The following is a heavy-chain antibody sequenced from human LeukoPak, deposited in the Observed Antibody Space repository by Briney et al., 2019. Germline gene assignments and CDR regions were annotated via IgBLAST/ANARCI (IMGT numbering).Heavy chain of an antibody. J-gene: IGHJ3*01. CDR2: XXXXXKWYN. Sequence: SQTLSLTCAXSGDSVSSXXXXXXXXXQSPSXXXXXXXXXXXXXKWYNXYAVSVKSXXTINPDTSKNQFSLQLNSVTPEDTAVYYCARERISMVRGAGDTFDVWGQGTMVTVSS. V-gene: IGHV6-1*01. CDR1: GDSVSSXXXX. D-gene: IGHD3-10*01. CDR3: ARERISMVRGAGDTFDV.